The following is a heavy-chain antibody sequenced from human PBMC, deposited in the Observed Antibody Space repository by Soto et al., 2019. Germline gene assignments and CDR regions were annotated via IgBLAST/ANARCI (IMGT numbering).Heavy chain of an antibody. V-gene: IGHV1-18*04. J-gene: IGHJ3*02. Sequence: QVQLVQSGAEVKKPGASVKVSCKASGYTFTSYGISWVRQAPGQGLEWMGWISAYNGNTNYAQKLQGRVTMTTDTSTSTAYMELRSMRSDDTAVYYCARRQGKYYGDYVGAFDIWGQGTMVTVSS. D-gene: IGHD4-17*01. CDR3: ARRQGKYYGDYVGAFDI. CDR1: GYTFTSYG. CDR2: ISAYNGNT.